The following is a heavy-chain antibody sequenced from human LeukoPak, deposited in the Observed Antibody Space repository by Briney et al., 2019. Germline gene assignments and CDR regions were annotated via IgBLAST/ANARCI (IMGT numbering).Heavy chain of an antibody. CDR3: ARNQGAD. J-gene: IGHJ4*02. D-gene: IGHD1-26*01. CDR1: GGSISSGDYY. Sequence: SETLSLTRTVSGGSISSGDYYWSWIRQPPGKTMEWIGYFSSGGGTVYNPSFKSRVTIPLGPSGNQVSLTLTSVTAADTALYFCARNQGADWGQGILVSVSS. V-gene: IGHV4-61*08. CDR2: FSSGGGT.